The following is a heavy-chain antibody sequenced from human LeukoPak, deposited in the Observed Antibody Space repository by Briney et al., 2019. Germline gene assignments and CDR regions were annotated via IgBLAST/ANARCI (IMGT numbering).Heavy chain of an antibody. CDR1: GFSLRSYA. J-gene: IGHJ4*02. CDR3: VRLARGAIMEAFDY. V-gene: IGHV3-23*01. Sequence: GGSLRLSCAASGFSLRSYAMGWVRQAPGKGLEWVSTFSGSGTDTYYADSVKGRFTVSRDNSKNTLSLQMSSLRAEDAAVYYCVRLARGAIMEAFDYWGQGALVTVSS. CDR2: FSGSGTDT. D-gene: IGHD3-10*01.